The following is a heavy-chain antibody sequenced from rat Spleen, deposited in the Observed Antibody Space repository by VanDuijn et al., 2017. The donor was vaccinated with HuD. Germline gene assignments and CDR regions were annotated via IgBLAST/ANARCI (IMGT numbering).Heavy chain of an antibody. V-gene: IGHV3-3*01. CDR2: INSEGST. D-gene: IGHD1-12*02. CDR1: GYSITSSYR. J-gene: IGHJ2*01. Sequence: EVQLQESGPGLVKPSQSLSLTCSVTGYSITSSYRWNWIPKFPGNKLEWMGYINSEGSTNYNPSLKSRISITRDTSKNQFFLQVNSVTTEDTATYYCARGIYYYDGTYYPDYWGQGVMVTVSS. CDR3: ARGIYYYDGTYYPDY.